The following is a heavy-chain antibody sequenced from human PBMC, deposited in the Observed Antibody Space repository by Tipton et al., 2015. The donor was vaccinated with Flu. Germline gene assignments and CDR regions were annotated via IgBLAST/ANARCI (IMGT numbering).Heavy chain of an antibody. D-gene: IGHD6-6*01. J-gene: IGHJ4*02. Sequence: SLRLSCAASGSTFSSYEMNWVRQAPGKGLEWVSYISSSGSTIYYADSVKGRFTISRDNAKNSLYLQMNSLRAEDTAVYYCARGSSSARRYYFDYWGQGTLVTVSS. CDR2: ISSSGSTI. CDR1: GSTFSSYE. V-gene: IGHV3-48*03. CDR3: ARGSSSARRYYFDY.